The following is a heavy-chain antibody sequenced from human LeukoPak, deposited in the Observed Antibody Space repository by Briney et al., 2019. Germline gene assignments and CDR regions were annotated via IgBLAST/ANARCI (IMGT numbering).Heavy chain of an antibody. J-gene: IGHJ4*02. D-gene: IGHD3-3*01. Sequence: GGTLRLSCAASGFTFSSYGMSWVRQAPGKGLEWVSAISGSGGSTYYADSVKGRFTISRDNSKNTLYLQMNSLRAEDTAVYYCAKNLFWSGYLYYFDYWGQGTLVTVSS. CDR2: ISGSGGST. CDR3: AKNLFWSGYLYYFDY. CDR1: GFTFSSYG. V-gene: IGHV3-23*01.